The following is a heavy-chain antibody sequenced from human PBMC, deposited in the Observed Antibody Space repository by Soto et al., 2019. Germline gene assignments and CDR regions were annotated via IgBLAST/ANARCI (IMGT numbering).Heavy chain of an antibody. V-gene: IGHV4-31*03. CDR1: GGSISSGGYY. CDR2: IYYSGST. Sequence: KPSETLSLTCTVSGGSISSGGYYWSWIRQHPGKGLEWIGYIYYSGSTYYNPSLKSRVTISVDTSKNQFSLKLSSVTAADTAVYYCARWGSSGYYYGFDYWGQGTLVTVSS. CDR3: ARWGSSGYYYGFDY. D-gene: IGHD3-22*01. J-gene: IGHJ4*02.